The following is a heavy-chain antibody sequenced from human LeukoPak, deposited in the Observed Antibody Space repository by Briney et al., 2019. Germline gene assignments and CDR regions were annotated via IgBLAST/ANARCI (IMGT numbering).Heavy chain of an antibody. V-gene: IGHV4-4*02. CDR3: ARNTDSSTWSWFDP. Sequence: SGTLSLTCAVSGGSISSGNWWSWVRQPPGKGLEWIGEIYHSGSTNYNPSLTSRLTISVDKSKNQFSLKLSSVTAADTAVYYCARNTDSSTWSWFDPWGQGTLVTVSS. CDR1: GGSISSGNW. J-gene: IGHJ5*02. D-gene: IGHD6-13*01. CDR2: IYHSGST.